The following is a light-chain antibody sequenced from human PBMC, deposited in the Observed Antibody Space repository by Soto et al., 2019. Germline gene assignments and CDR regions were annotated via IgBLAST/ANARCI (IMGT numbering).Light chain of an antibody. CDR1: QTISTY. V-gene: IGKV1-39*01. CDR3: QQGSSSPLT. Sequence: DLPMTQSPSSLSASVGDRVTITCRASQTISTYLNWYQQRPGKAPKVLIYAASSLQSGVPSRFSGSGSGTEFTLTISGLQPEEFATYYCQQGSSSPLTFGGGTRVEI. CDR2: AAS. J-gene: IGKJ4*01.